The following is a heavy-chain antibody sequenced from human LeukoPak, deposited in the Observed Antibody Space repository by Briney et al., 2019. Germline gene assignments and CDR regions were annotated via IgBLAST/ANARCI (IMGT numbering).Heavy chain of an antibody. V-gene: IGHV4-59*01. J-gene: IGHJ6*03. CDR2: IDNSGST. Sequence: PSETLSLTCTVSGGSIRDFYWSWLRQSADRRLDFIGYIDNSGSTEYNPSLKSRVTISVDTSKNQFSLDLNSVTAADTAVYYCASLAVPFGWYGGSYYWYMDVWGKGTTVTVSS. CDR1: GGSIRDFY. D-gene: IGHD6-19*01. CDR3: ASLAVPFGWYGGSYYWYMDV.